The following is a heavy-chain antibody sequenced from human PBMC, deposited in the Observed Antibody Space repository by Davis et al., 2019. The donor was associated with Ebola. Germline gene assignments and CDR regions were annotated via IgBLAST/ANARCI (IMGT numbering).Heavy chain of an antibody. D-gene: IGHD2-15*01. Sequence: GESLKISCTASGFAFSNFGMHWVRQAPGTGPEWIAVIWSDERKLYGDSVRGRFTISRDNAKNSLYLQMNSLRTDDTALYYCAKDRCSGGSCHFDYWGQGTLVTVSS. CDR2: IWSDERK. J-gene: IGHJ4*02. CDR3: AKDRCSGGSCHFDY. CDR1: GFAFSNFG. V-gene: IGHV3-33*03.